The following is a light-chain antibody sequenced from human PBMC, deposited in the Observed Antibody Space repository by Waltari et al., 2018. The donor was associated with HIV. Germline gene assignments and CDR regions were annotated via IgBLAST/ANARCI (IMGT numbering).Light chain of an antibody. CDR2: RDN. Sequence: QSVLTQPPSASGTPGQRVTISCSGSSAKVGNTVYWYQKPPGTAPKVLIYRDNQRPSGVPDRFSGSRSGTSASLDVSGLRSEDEANYFCAAWDDILSGWVFGGGTKLTVL. J-gene: IGLJ3*02. CDR1: SAKVGNT. V-gene: IGLV1-47*01. CDR3: AAWDDILSGWV.